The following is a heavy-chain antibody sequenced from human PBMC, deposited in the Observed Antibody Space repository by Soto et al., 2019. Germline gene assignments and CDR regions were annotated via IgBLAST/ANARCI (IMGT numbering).Heavy chain of an antibody. D-gene: IGHD2-15*01. CDR1: GYTFTSYD. Sequence: SVKVSCKASGYTFTSYDINWVRQATGQGLEWMGRIIPNRGIANYAQKFQGRVTITTDTSTSTVYMELSSLRSEDTAVYYCARARGARYFDYWGRGTLVTVSS. J-gene: IGHJ4*02. CDR3: ARARGARYFDY. V-gene: IGHV1-69*04. CDR2: IIPNRGIA.